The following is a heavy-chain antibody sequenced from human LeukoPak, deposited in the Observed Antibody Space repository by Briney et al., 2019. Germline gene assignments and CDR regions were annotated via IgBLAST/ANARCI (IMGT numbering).Heavy chain of an antibody. CDR1: GFNFDDYA. D-gene: IGHD6-13*01. CDR3: ARDRSSRALDY. CDR2: IKQDGSEK. V-gene: IGHV3-7*01. J-gene: IGHJ4*02. Sequence: GGSLRLSCAASGFNFDDYAMSWVRQVPGKGLEWVANIKQDGSEKYYVDSVKGRFTISRDNAKNSLYLQMNSLRAEDTAVYYCARDRSSRALDYWGQGTLVTVSS.